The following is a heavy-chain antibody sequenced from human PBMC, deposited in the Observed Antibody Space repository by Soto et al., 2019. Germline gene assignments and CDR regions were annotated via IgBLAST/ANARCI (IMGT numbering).Heavy chain of an antibody. CDR2: ISYHGSDK. J-gene: IGHJ4*02. CDR1: GFTFSNYG. D-gene: IGHD4-17*01. Sequence: QVQLVESGGGVIEPGRSQRLSCAASGFTFSNYGMHWVRQAPGKGLERVAVISYHGSDKYYADSVKGRFTISRDNSKNTLYLQMDSLRAEDTAVYYCAKDHLTTTVTTVGYWGQGTLVTVSS. V-gene: IGHV3-30*18. CDR3: AKDHLTTTVTTVGY.